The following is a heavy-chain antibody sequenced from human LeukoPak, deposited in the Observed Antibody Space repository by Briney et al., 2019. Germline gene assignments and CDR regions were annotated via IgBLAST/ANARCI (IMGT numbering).Heavy chain of an antibody. D-gene: IGHD1-26*01. J-gene: IGHJ4*02. V-gene: IGHV3-7*01. CDR1: GFTFSSYW. CDR3: ARDTWELPFDY. Sequence: PGGSLRLSCAASGFTFSSYWMSWVRQAPGKGLEWVANIKQDGSEKNYVDSVKGRFTISRDNAKNSLYLQMNSLRAEDTAVYYCARDTWELPFDYWGQGILVTVSS. CDR2: IKQDGSEK.